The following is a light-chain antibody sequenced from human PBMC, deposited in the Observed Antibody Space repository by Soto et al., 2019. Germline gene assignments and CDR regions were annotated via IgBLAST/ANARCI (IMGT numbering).Light chain of an antibody. CDR3: GSYTGSIYV. CDR2: EVS. V-gene: IGLV2-14*01. J-gene: IGLJ1*01. Sequence: QSALTQPASVSGSPGQSITISCTGTSSDVGGYKFVSWYQQRPGKAPKLMIYEVSNRPSGVSSRFSGSKSGNTASLTISGLQAEDEADYYCGSYTGSIYVFGPGTKVTVL. CDR1: SSDVGGYKF.